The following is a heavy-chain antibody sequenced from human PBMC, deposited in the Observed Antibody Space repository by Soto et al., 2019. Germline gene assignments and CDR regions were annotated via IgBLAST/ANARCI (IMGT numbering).Heavy chain of an antibody. D-gene: IGHD2-15*01. Sequence: QVQLVQSGAEEKKPGASVKVSCKASGYTFTNYAMHWVRQAPGQRLEWMGWINAGNGNTKYSQKFQGRVTITSDTSASTAYMDLSSLTSEATAVYYSATVTGSYFLDYWGQGTLVTVSS. CDR1: GYTFTNYA. V-gene: IGHV1-3*05. J-gene: IGHJ4*02. CDR3: ATVTGSYFLDY. CDR2: INAGNGNT.